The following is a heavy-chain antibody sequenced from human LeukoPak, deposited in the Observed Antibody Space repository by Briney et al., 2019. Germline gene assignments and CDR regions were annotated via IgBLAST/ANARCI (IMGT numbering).Heavy chain of an antibody. CDR1: GDSISSSSYY. D-gene: IGHD2-15*01. V-gene: IGHV4-39*02. J-gene: IGHJ4*02. Sequence: SETLSLTCSVSGDSISSSSYYWGWIRQPPGKGLEWIGSIFYSGSTYYNPSLKSRVTISVDTSNNQFSLKLSSVTAADTAVYYCARDSPPAYCRSGSCYFDYWGQGTLVTVSS. CDR3: ARDSPPAYCRSGSCYFDY. CDR2: IFYSGST.